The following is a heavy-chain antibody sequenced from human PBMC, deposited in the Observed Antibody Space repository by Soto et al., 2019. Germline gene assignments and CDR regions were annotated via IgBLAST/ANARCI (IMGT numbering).Heavy chain of an antibody. V-gene: IGHV3-48*02. Sequence: PGGSLRLSCAASGFTFSSYSMNWARQAPGKGLEWVSYISSSSSTIYYADSVKGRFTISRDNAKNSLYLQMNSLRDEDTAVYYCARETGTTFSGYNWFDPWGQGTLVTVSS. D-gene: IGHD1-7*01. CDR2: ISSSSSTI. CDR3: ARETGTTFSGYNWFDP. J-gene: IGHJ5*02. CDR1: GFTFSSYS.